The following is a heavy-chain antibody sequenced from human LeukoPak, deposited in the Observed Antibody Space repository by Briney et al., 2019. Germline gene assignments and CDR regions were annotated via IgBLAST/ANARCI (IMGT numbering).Heavy chain of an antibody. CDR3: ARGGATTYSGDY. D-gene: IGHD5-12*01. J-gene: IGHJ4*02. CDR1: GCTFTSYA. CDR2: INAGNGNT. Sequence: ASVKVSCKASGCTFTSYAMHWVRQAPGQRLEWMGWINAGNGNTKYSQKFQGRVTITRDTSASTAYMELSSLRSEDTAVYYCARGGATTYSGDYWGQGTLVTVSS. V-gene: IGHV1-3*01.